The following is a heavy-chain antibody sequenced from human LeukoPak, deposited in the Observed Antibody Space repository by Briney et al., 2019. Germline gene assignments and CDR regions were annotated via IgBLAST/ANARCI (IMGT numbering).Heavy chain of an antibody. D-gene: IGHD3-10*01. CDR2: IYYSGST. J-gene: IGHJ4*02. V-gene: IGHV4-39*01. CDR3: ARLYGSGSYSFDY. CDR1: GGSISSSSYY. Sequence: TSETLSLTCTVSGGSISSSSYYWGWIRQPPGKGLEWIGSIYYSGSTYYNPSLKSRVTISVDTSKNQFSLKLSSVTAADTAVYYCARLYGSGSYSFDYWGQGTLVTVSS.